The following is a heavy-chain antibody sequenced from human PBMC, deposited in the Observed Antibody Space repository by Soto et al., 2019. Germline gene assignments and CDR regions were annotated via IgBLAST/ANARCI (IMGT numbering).Heavy chain of an antibody. D-gene: IGHD3-22*01. Sequence: QLQLQESGPGLVKPSETLSLTCTVSGGSISSSSYYWGWIRQPPGKGLEWIGSIYYSGSTYYNPSLKSRVTISVDTSKNQFSLKLSSVTAADTAVYYCARTPAYYFIDYWGQGTLVTVSS. CDR2: IYYSGST. J-gene: IGHJ4*02. CDR3: ARTPAYYFIDY. V-gene: IGHV4-39*01. CDR1: GGSISSSSYY.